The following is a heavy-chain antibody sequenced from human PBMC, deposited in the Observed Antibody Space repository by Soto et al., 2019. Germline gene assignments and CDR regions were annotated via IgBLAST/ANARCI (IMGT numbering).Heavy chain of an antibody. CDR1: GGSINNSTYY. CDR3: APVGIGTTTVDY. D-gene: IGHD5-12*01. V-gene: IGHV4-39*02. Sequence: QLQLRESSPGLVQPSETLSLTCLVSGGSINNSTYYWGWIRQPPGKGLEWMGSIYYSGATYSNPSPTRRITIPMDRSKNHFSLKLTSVTAADTAIDYCAPVGIGTTTVDYSGQGTLVTVSS. J-gene: IGHJ4*02. CDR2: IYYSGAT.